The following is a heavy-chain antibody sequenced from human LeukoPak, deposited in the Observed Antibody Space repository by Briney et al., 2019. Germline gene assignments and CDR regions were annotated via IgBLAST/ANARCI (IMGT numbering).Heavy chain of an antibody. CDR1: GFTFSTYG. V-gene: IGHV3-30*18. Sequence: PGRSLRLSCAASGFTFSTYGMHWVRQAPGKGLEWVAVISNDADREYYGDSVKGRFSISRDNSRNTLYLQMNSLRAEDTAVYSCAKPTRGSGNSFLIDFWGQGTLVTVSS. CDR2: ISNDADRE. D-gene: IGHD4-23*01. J-gene: IGHJ4*02. CDR3: AKPTRGSGNSFLIDF.